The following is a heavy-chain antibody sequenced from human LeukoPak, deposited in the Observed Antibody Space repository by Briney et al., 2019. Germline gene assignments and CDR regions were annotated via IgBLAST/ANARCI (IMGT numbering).Heavy chain of an antibody. CDR1: GFTFSSYG. Sequence: GGSLRLSCAASGFTFSSYGMHWVRQAPGKGLEWVALISYDGSNKYYADSVKGRFTMSKDNSNNTLYLLMTSLRPDDTAVYHCARPRDMVRAGYNWLDPWGQGTLVTVSS. D-gene: IGHD3-10*01. J-gene: IGHJ5*02. V-gene: IGHV3-30*03. CDR3: ARPRDMVRAGYNWLDP. CDR2: ISYDGSNK.